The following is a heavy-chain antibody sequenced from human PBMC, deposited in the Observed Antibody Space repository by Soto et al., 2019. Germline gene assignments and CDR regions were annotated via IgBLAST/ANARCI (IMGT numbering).Heavy chain of an antibody. Sequence: QVQLVQSGSELKKPGASVKVSCKASGYTFTSYAMNWVRQAPGQGLEWMGWINTNTGNPTYAQGFTGRFVFSLDTAVSTAYLQICSLKAEDTAVYYCARGSYYDILTGYYYFDYWGQGTLVTVSS. CDR3: ARGSYYDILTGYYYFDY. CDR2: INTNTGNP. CDR1: GYTFTSYA. V-gene: IGHV7-4-1*01. J-gene: IGHJ4*02. D-gene: IGHD3-9*01.